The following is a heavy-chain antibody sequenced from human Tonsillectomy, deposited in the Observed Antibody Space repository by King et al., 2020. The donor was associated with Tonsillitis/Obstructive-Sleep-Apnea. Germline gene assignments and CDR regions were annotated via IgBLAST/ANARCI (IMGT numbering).Heavy chain of an antibody. D-gene: IGHD5-24*01. CDR2: VSASGAGT. V-gene: IGHV3-23*04. J-gene: IGHJ4*02. Sequence: VQLVESGGGLVQPGGSLRLSCAASGFTFDSYAVSWVRQAPGKGLEWVSAVSASGAGTYYADSVKGRFTISRDNSKNTLYLQLNSLRAEDTAVYYCAKEMQLGKPFDYWGQGPPVTVSS. CDR3: AKEMQLGKPFDY. CDR1: GFTFDSYA.